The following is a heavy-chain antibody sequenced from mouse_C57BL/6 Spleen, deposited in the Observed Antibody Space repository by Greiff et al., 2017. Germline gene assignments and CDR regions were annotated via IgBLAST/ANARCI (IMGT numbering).Heavy chain of an antibody. D-gene: IGHD1-1*01. CDR1: GYSITSDY. V-gene: IGHV3-8*01. Sequence: DVQLQESGPGLAKPSQTLSLTCSVTGYSITSDYWNWIRKFPGNKLEYMGYISYSGSTYYNPSLKSRISITRDTSKNQFYRKLDSVTTEDTATYYCARGPFITTVVAGGYFDYWGQGTTLTVSS. CDR3: ARGPFITTVVAGGYFDY. J-gene: IGHJ2*01. CDR2: ISYSGST.